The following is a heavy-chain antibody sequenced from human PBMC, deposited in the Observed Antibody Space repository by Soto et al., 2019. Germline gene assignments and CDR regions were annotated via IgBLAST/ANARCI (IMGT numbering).Heavy chain of an antibody. D-gene: IGHD6-19*01. CDR3: VRDSGNGWKDY. V-gene: IGHV4-4*02. CDR2: IDHSGST. J-gene: IGHJ4*02. Sequence: QVQLQESGPGLVKPSGTLSLTCAVSGGSISSTNWWNWVRQPPGKGLEWIGEIDHSGSTNYNPSLKSRVTTSVSKTKNQFSLKLSSVTAADTAVYYCVRDSGNGWKDYWGQGTLVTVSS. CDR1: GGSISSTNW.